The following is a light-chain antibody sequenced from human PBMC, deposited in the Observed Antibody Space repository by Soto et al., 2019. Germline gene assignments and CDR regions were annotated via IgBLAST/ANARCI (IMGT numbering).Light chain of an antibody. CDR1: SSDVGGYNY. CDR3: SSYTTSNTRQIV. Sequence: QSVLTQPASVSGSPGQSINISCTGTSSDVGGYNYVSWYQHHPGKAPKLIIYEVSKRPSGVSNPFSGSKSCSTSSLTISGLQPEDEAYYYGSSYTTSNTRQIVFGTGTKLTVL. CDR2: EVS. J-gene: IGLJ1*01. V-gene: IGLV2-14*01.